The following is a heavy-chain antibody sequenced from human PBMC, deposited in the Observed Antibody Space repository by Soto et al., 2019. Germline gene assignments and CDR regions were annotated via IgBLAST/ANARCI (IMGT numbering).Heavy chain of an antibody. CDR2: IRKDGSRE. Sequence: DVQLTESGGGLVQPGGSLRLSCGASGFSFGSDWMAWVRQAPGKGLEWVANIRKDGSREHYADSVRGRFSVYRDNAKASLYLQMNSLRLEDTAVYYCTRDANYRDDSAYYDVFDIWGQGTMVTVSS. J-gene: IGHJ3*02. CDR3: TRDANYRDDSAYYDVFDI. CDR1: GFSFGSDW. D-gene: IGHD3-16*01. V-gene: IGHV3-7*05.